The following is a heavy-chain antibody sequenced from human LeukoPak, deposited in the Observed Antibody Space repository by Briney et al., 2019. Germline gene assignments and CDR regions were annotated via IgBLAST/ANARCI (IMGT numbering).Heavy chain of an antibody. Sequence: PGGSLRLSCVASGFTFSDYWMSWVRQAPGKGLEWVADIKKDGSEKGYVDSAKGRFTISRDNDKNSLYLQMDSLRAEDTAVYYCATYTNWVAGDVWGQGTTVSV. CDR3: ATYTNWVAGDV. V-gene: IGHV3-7*01. J-gene: IGHJ6*02. D-gene: IGHD7-27*01. CDR1: GFTFSDYW. CDR2: IKKDGSEK.